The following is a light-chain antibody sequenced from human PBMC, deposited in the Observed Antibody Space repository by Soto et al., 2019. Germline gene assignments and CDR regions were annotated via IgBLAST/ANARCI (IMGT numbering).Light chain of an antibody. V-gene: IGLV2-14*01. CDR2: DVS. CDR3: NSYTSSSTLL. Sequence: QSVLTQPASVSGSPGQSITISCTGTSSDVGGYNYVSWYQQHPGKAPKLMIYDVSNRPSGVSNRFSGSKSGNTASLTISGLQAEDAADYYCNSYTSSSTLLFGGGTKLTVL. CDR1: SSDVGGYNY. J-gene: IGLJ2*01.